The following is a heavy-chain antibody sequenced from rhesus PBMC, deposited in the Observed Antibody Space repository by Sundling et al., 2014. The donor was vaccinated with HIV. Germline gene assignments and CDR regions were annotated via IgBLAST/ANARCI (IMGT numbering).Heavy chain of an antibody. Sequence: QVQLQESGPAVVKPSETLSLTCAVSGDSISSAYGWSWIRQPPGKGLEWIGSIYSSGSNYLNPSLESRVTLSVDTSKNQLSLKLSSVTAADTAVYYCARSYSGYTNFDYWGQGVLVTVSS. CDR3: ARSYSGYTNFDY. J-gene: IGHJ4*01. CDR2: IYSSGSN. CDR1: GDSISSAYG. D-gene: IGHD5-24*01. V-gene: IGHV4-127*01.